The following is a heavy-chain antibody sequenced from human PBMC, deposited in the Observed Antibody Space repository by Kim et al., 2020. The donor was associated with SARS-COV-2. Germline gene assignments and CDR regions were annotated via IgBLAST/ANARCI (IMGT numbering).Heavy chain of an antibody. D-gene: IGHD2-2*01. J-gene: IGHJ4*02. V-gene: IGHV1-69*10. Sequence: SVKVSCKASGGTFSSYSMSWVRQAPGQGLEWMGGIIPILGIANYAQKFQGRVTITADKSTSTAYMELSSLRSEDTAVYYCARAEGYLLVSGGLDFDYWGQGTLGTVSS. CDR2: IIPILGIA. CDR3: ARAEGYLLVSGGLDFDY. CDR1: GGTFSSYS.